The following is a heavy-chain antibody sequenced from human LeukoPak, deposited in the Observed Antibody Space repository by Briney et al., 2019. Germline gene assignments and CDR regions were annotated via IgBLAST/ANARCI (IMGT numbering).Heavy chain of an antibody. J-gene: IGHJ4*02. Sequence: GGSLRPSWAPPGSTSSSLGMPWVRQLQGKGREWVAFIRYDGSNKDYGDSVKGRFTISRDNSKNTVYLQMNSLRAEDTAIYYCAKRRGEGYFDYWGQGSLVTVSS. CDR3: AKRRGEGYFDY. V-gene: IGHV3-30*02. CDR2: IRYDGSNK. D-gene: IGHD2-21*01. CDR1: GSTSSSLG.